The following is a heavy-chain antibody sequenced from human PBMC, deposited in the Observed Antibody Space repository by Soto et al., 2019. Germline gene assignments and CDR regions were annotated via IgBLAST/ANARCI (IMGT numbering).Heavy chain of an antibody. Sequence: PSETLSITCTVSGCSISRYYWSWIRQPPGKGLEWIGYIFYSLTTNYNPSLKRRVTIPVTTAKNQFTLKLHSVHAGDSAVYYCKIFSTTMEFNPYCYYYYMDVRGKGTTVTGSS. CDR2: IFYSLTT. CDR1: GCSISRYY. CDR3: KIFSTTMEFNPYCYYYYMDV. J-gene: IGHJ6*03. D-gene: IGHD3-9*01. V-gene: IGHV4-59*01.